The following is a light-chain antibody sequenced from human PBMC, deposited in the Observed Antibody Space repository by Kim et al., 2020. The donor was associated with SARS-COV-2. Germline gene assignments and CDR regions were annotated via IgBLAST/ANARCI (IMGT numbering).Light chain of an antibody. CDR2: KAS. J-gene: IGKJ1*01. V-gene: IGKV1-5*03. CDR1: QSIHIW. Sequence: FASVGDRVTISCRASQSIHIWLAWFQQKPGKAPRVLMYKASTLESGVPSRFRGSGSGTEFTLTISSLQPDDFATYYCQQYDVHPETFGQGTKV. CDR3: QQYDVHPET.